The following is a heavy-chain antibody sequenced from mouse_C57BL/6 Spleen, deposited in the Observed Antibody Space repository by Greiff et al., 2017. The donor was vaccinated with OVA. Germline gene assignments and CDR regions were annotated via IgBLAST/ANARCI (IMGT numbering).Heavy chain of an antibody. Sequence: VQLQQSGPELVKPGASVKISCKASGYSFTGYYMNWVKLSPEKSLEWIGEINPSTGGTTYNQKFKAKATLTVDKSSSTAYMQLKSLTSEDSAVYYCARRITTVVAHWYFDVWGTGTTVTVSS. J-gene: IGHJ1*03. CDR2: INPSTGGT. D-gene: IGHD1-1*01. CDR3: ARRITTVVAHWYFDV. V-gene: IGHV1-42*01. CDR1: GYSFTGYY.